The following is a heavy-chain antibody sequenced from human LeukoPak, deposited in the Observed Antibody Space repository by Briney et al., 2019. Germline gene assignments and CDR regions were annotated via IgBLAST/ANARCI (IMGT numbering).Heavy chain of an antibody. Sequence: PGGYLRLSCAASGFTFSSYAMSWVRQAPGKGLEWVSAISGSGGSTYYADSVKGRFTISRDNSKNTLYLQMNSLRAEDTAVYYCAKEGGSGWYVSYFDYWGQGTLVTVSS. CDR2: ISGSGGST. CDR3: AKEGGSGWYVSYFDY. J-gene: IGHJ4*02. CDR1: GFTFSSYA. V-gene: IGHV3-23*01. D-gene: IGHD6-19*01.